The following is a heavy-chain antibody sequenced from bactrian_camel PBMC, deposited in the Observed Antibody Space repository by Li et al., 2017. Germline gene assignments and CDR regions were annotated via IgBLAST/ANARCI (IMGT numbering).Heavy chain of an antibody. Sequence: HVQLVESGGGSVQAGGSLRLSRAASGDALRSRCMGWFRQAPGKEREWVAGLEGGTTHYADSVKGRFTISKDKATDTVHLQMNSLKPEDTAVYSCKTQPLVKAGCDYSGQGTQVTVS. D-gene: IGHD6*01. CDR1: GDALRSRC. CDR2: LEGGTT. CDR3: KTQPLVKAGCDY. J-gene: IGHJ4*01. V-gene: IGHV3S53*01.